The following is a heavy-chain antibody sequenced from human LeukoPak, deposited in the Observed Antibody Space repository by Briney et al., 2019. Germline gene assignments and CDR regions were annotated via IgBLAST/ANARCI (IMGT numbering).Heavy chain of an antibody. CDR2: IKQDGSEK. V-gene: IGHV3-7*04. CDR1: GFTFSSYW. J-gene: IGHJ4*02. Sequence: QPGGSLRLSCAASGFTFSSYWMDWVRPAPGKGLEWVANIKQDGSEKYYVDSVKGRFTISRDNAKNSLYLQMNSLRVEDTAVYYCARDKYGAYFDSWGQGTLVTVSS. CDR3: ARDKYGAYFDS. D-gene: IGHD4-17*01.